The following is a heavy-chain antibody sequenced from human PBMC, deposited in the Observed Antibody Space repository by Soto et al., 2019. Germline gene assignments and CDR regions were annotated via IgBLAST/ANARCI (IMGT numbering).Heavy chain of an antibody. CDR3: AKDARSGYYLYYFDY. V-gene: IGHV3-23*01. CDR2: ISGSGGST. J-gene: IGHJ4*02. CDR1: GFTFSSYA. Sequence: PGGSLRLSCAASGFTFSSYAMSWVRQAPGKGLEWVSAISGSGGSTYYADSVKGRFTISRDNSKNTLYLQMNSLRAEDTAVYYCAKDARSGYYLYYFDYWGQGTLVTVYS. D-gene: IGHD3-22*01.